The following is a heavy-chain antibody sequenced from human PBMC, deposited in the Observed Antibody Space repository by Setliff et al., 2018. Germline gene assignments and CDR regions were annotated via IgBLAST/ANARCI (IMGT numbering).Heavy chain of an antibody. J-gene: IGHJ5*02. CDR2: ISSSSSSI. CDR3: AQDGTPYYYDNGGYYYRS. V-gene: IGHV3-48*04. CDR1: GFTFSSYS. D-gene: IGHD3-22*01. Sequence: PGGSLRLSCAASGFTFSSYSMNWVRQAPGKGLEWVSYISSSSSSIYYADSVKGRFTISRDNAKNSLYLQMNSLRAEDTAVYYCAQDGTPYYYDNGGYYYRSWGQGTLVTVSS.